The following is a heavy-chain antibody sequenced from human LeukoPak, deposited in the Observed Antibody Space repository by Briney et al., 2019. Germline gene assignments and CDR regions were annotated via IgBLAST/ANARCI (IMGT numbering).Heavy chain of an antibody. D-gene: IGHD5-12*01. CDR3: ARDIELST. J-gene: IGHJ3*01. V-gene: IGHV3-23*01. Sequence: GGSLRLSCAASGFTLSTYAMSWVRQAPGKGLEWVSLIASSGLNTYYADSVRGRFTISRDNSKNTLSLQMNSLRVEDTAIYYCARDIELSTWGLGTLVTVSS. CDR2: IASSGLNT. CDR1: GFTLSTYA.